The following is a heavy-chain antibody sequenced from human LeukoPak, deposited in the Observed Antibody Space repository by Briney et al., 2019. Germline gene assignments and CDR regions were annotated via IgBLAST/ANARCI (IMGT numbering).Heavy chain of an antibody. CDR1: GGSISSGDYY. Sequence: NPSETLSLTCTVSGGSISSGDYYWSWIRQPPGKGLEWIGEINHSGSTNYNPSLKSRVTISVDTSKNQFSLKLSSVTAADTAVYYCARSRTTVTRFDYWGQGTLVTVSS. V-gene: IGHV4-39*07. J-gene: IGHJ4*02. CDR2: INHSGST. CDR3: ARSRTTVTRFDY. D-gene: IGHD4-17*01.